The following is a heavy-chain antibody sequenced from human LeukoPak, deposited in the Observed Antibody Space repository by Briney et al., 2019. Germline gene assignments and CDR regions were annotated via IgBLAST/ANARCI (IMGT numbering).Heavy chain of an antibody. J-gene: IGHJ3*01. D-gene: IGHD3-22*01. Sequence: GESLKISCKGSGYSFTSYWIGWVRQMPGKGLEWMGIIYPGDSDTRYSPSFQGQVTISADKSISTAYLQWSSLKASDAAMYYCARWGRRYYYDSSGSVWGQGTMVTVSS. CDR3: ARWGRRYYYDSSGSV. V-gene: IGHV5-51*01. CDR2: IYPGDSDT. CDR1: GYSFTSYW.